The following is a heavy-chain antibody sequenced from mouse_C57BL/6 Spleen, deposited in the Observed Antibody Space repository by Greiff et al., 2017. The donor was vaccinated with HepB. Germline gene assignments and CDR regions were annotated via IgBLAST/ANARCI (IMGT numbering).Heavy chain of an antibody. J-gene: IGHJ3*01. V-gene: IGHV2-2*01. CDR1: GFSLTSYG. D-gene: IGHD1-1*01. CDR2: IWSGGST. Sequence: VKLMESGPGLVQPSQSLSITCTVSGFSLTSYGVHWVRQSPGKGLEWLGVIWSGGSTDYNAAFISRLSISKDNSKSQVFFKMNSLQADDTAIYYCARTPEGYYYGSLWFAYWGQGTLVTVSA. CDR3: ARTPEGYYYGSLWFAY.